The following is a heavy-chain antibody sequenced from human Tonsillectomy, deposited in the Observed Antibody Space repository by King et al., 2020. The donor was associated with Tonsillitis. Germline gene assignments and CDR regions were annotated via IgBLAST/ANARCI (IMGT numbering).Heavy chain of an antibody. Sequence: VQLVESGGDLVHPGGSLRLSCAASGFTFRNYQMTWVRQAPGKGLEWVANIYQDGSQKYYMDSVKGRFTISRDKSMNSLYLQMNSLRAEDTAVYYCARGYPPDCSGGDCPGSGDYWGHGTLVTVSS. CDR3: ARGYPPDCSGGDCPGSGDY. D-gene: IGHD2-15*01. CDR1: GFTFRNYQ. V-gene: IGHV3-7*03. J-gene: IGHJ4*01. CDR2: IYQDGSQK.